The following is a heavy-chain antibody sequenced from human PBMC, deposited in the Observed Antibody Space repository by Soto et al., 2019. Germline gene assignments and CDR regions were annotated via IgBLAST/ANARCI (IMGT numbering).Heavy chain of an antibody. CDR2: IYSTGVT. Sequence: EVPVAESGGGLVQPGGSLRLSCSASGFTVNKFYISWVRQAPGKGLEWVSVIYSTGVTNSANSVKGRFSISRDNSKNTVYLQMNSLRADDTGVYYCARYGDGYYGMDVWGQGTTVTVSS. J-gene: IGHJ6*02. D-gene: IGHD4-17*01. V-gene: IGHV3-66*01. CDR3: ARYGDGYYGMDV. CDR1: GFTVNKFY.